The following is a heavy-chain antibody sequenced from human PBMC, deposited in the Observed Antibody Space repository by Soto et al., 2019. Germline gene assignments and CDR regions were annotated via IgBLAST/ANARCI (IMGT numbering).Heavy chain of an antibody. Sequence: WGSLRLPCAASGFTFSSYAMSWVRQAPGKGLEWVSYISSSGSTIYYADSVKGRFTISRDNAKNSLYLQMNSLRAEDTAVYYCAREIVVVPAAIDYWGQGTLVTVSS. V-gene: IGHV3-11*01. J-gene: IGHJ4*02. D-gene: IGHD2-2*01. CDR2: ISSSGSTI. CDR3: AREIVVVPAAIDY. CDR1: GFTFSSYA.